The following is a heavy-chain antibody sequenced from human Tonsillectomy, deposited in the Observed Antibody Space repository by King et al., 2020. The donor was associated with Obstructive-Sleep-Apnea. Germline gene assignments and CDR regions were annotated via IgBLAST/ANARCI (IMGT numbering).Heavy chain of an antibody. J-gene: IGHJ3*02. CDR1: GASISSYY. CDR2: IYYSGST. D-gene: IGHD2-15*01. Sequence: LQLQESGPGLVKPSETLSLTCTVSGASISSYYWSWIRQPPGKGLEWIGYIYYSGSTNYNPSLRSRVTIFIDKPKNQFSLNLNSVTGADSAVYYCARHDIDGEDAFDIWGQGTMVTVSS. CDR3: ARHDIDGEDAFDI. V-gene: IGHV4-59*08.